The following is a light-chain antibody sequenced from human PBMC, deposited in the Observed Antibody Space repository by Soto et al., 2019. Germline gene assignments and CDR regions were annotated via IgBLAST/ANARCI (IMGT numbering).Light chain of an antibody. CDR2: AAS. J-gene: IGKJ3*01. V-gene: IGKV1-12*01. Sequence: DIQMTQSPSSVSASVGDRVTITCRASQGISSWLAGYQQKPGKAPKRLIYAASSLQSGVPSRVSGSGSGTEFTLPISILEPEDLAPYYCQQANSFPPAFGHGTKWDIK. CDR3: QQANSFPPA. CDR1: QGISSW.